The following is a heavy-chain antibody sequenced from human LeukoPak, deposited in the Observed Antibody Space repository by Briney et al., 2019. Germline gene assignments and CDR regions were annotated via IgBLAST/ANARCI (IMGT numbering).Heavy chain of an antibody. CDR2: INPNGGGT. CDR3: ARDVRITMVRGVDEPFDY. Sequence: ASVKVSCKASGYTFSDYYIHWVRQAPGQGLEWMGWINPNGGGTHYAQQFLGRVTMTRDTSISTAYMELSRLRSDDTAVYYCARDVRITMVRGVDEPFDYWGQGTLVTVSS. CDR1: GYTFSDYY. J-gene: IGHJ4*02. D-gene: IGHD3-10*01. V-gene: IGHV1-2*02.